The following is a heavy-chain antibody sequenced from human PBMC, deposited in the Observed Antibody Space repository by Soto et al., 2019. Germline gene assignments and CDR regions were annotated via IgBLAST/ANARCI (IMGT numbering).Heavy chain of an antibody. J-gene: IGHJ4*02. D-gene: IGHD3-22*01. CDR3: ARLLTLTYYDSSGYTDY. V-gene: IGHV4-39*01. CDR2: IYYSGST. CDR1: GGSISSSTYY. Sequence: SETLSLTCTVSGGSISSSTYYWGWIRQPPGKGMERIGSIYYSGSTYYNPSLMSRVTISVDTSKNQFSLKLSSVTAADTSVYYCARLLTLTYYDSSGYTDYWGRGTLDTVSS.